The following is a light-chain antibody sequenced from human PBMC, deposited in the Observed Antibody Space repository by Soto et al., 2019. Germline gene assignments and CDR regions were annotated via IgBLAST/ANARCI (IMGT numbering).Light chain of an antibody. Sequence: QSALTQPASVSGSPGQSITISCTGTSSDIGAYNYVSWYQQHPGKAPELMIYDVSNRPSGVSNRFSGSKSGNTASLTISGIQSEDEADYSCCSYTSSSPLVFGGGTKLTVL. J-gene: IGLJ2*01. V-gene: IGLV2-14*01. CDR2: DVS. CDR3: CSYTSSSPLV. CDR1: SSDIGAYNY.